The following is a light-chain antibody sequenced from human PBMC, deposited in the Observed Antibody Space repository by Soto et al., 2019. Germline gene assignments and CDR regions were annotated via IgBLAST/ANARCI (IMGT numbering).Light chain of an antibody. CDR2: EVS. CDR1: SSDVGTYNY. J-gene: IGLJ3*02. Sequence: QSALTQPASVSGSPGQSITISCTGTSSDVGTYNYVSWYQQHPGKAPKLMIYEVSNRPSGVSNRFSGSKSGNTASLTISGLQAEEEADYYCSSYTSSSPLVFGGGTKLTVL. V-gene: IGLV2-14*01. CDR3: SSYTSSSPLV.